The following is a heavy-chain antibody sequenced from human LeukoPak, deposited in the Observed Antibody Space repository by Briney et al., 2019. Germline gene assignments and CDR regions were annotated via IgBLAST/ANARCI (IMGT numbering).Heavy chain of an antibody. CDR3: ARDPTYYYDKGAFDI. J-gene: IGHJ3*02. V-gene: IGHV4-38-2*02. Sequence: SETLSLTCTVSGYSINSGYFWGWIRQPPGMGLEWIGSIYSSGSTYYNPSLKSRVTISVDTSKNQFSLKLSSVTAADTAVYYCARDPTYYYDKGAFDIWGQGTMVTVSS. D-gene: IGHD3-22*01. CDR1: GYSINSGYF. CDR2: IYSSGST.